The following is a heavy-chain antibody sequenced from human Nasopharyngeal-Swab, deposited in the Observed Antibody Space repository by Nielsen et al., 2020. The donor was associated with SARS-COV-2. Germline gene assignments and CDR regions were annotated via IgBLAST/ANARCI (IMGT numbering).Heavy chain of an antibody. V-gene: IGHV1-18*01. CDR1: GYTFTSYG. Sequence: ASVKVSCKASGYTFTSYGISWVRQAPGQGLEWMGWISAYNGNTNYAQKLQGRVTMTTDTSTSTAYMELRSLRSDDTAVYYCARATYIDFWSGYSGYGMDVWGQGTTVTVSS. CDR3: ARATYIDFWSGYSGYGMDV. J-gene: IGHJ6*02. CDR2: ISAYNGNT. D-gene: IGHD3-3*01.